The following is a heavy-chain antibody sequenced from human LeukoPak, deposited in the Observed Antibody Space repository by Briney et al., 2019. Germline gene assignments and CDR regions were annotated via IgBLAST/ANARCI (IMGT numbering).Heavy chain of an antibody. CDR3: ARDRFGGLYGGTSLDY. Sequence: GGSLRLSCAASGFSVSSNYVSWVRQAPGKGLEWVSVIYSGGSTYYADSVKGRFTISRDNSKNRLYLQMNSLRTEDTAVYYCARDRFGGLYGGTSLDYWGQGTPVTVSS. CDR1: GFSVSSNY. J-gene: IGHJ4*02. CDR2: IYSGGST. D-gene: IGHD4-23*01. V-gene: IGHV3-53*05.